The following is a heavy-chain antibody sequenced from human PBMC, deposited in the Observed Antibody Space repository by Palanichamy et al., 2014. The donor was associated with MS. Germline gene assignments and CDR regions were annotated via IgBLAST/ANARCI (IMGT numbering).Heavy chain of an antibody. CDR3: ARDVGYCSSTSCYGPDAFDI. CDR1: IHFSSYS. CDR2: ISSSSSYI. Sequence: LVEVWGRAWSKPGGSLETLLCSLWIHFSSYSMNWVRQAQEGAGVVSSISSSSSYIYYADSVKGRFTISRDNAKNSLYLQMNSLRAEDTAVYYCARDVGYCSSTSCYGPDAFDIWGQGTMVTVSS. V-gene: IGHV3-21*01. D-gene: IGHD2-2*03. J-gene: IGHJ3*02.